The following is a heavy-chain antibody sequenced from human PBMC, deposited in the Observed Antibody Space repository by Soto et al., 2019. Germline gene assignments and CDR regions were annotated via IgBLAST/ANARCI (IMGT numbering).Heavy chain of an antibody. V-gene: IGHV3-7*01. J-gene: IGHJ4*02. CDR3: ARRAWYDY. Sequence: GSLRLSCAASGFTFSNYAMSWVRQAPGKGLEWVANIKQDGSQKFYVDSVKGRFTISRDNAKNSLYLHMNSLRAEDTAVYYCARRAWYDYWGQGTLVTVSS. CDR1: GFTFSNYA. D-gene: IGHD6-19*01. CDR2: IKQDGSQK.